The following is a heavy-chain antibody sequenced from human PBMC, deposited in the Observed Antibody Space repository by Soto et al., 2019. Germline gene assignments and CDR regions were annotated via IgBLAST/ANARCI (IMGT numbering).Heavy chain of an antibody. Sequence: SETLCLTCAVYGGSFSGYYWSWIRPPPGKGLEWIGEINHSGSTNYNPSLKSRVTISVDTSKNQFSLKLSSVTAADTAVYYCARIPRLYSGSYPYYYYGMDVWGQGTTVTVSS. CDR2: INHSGST. J-gene: IGHJ6*02. D-gene: IGHD1-26*01. CDR3: ARIPRLYSGSYPYYYYGMDV. CDR1: GGSFSGYY. V-gene: IGHV4-34*01.